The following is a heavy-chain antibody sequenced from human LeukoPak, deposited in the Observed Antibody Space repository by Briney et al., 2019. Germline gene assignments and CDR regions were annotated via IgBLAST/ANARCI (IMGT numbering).Heavy chain of an antibody. V-gene: IGHV3-7*01. CDR3: ARDSFKFDYSIHGDYYYYMDV. D-gene: IGHD4-11*01. J-gene: IGHJ6*03. Sequence: PGGSLRLSCAASGFTFSSYWMNWVRQAPGKGLEWVANIKQDGSVKYYVDSVKGRFTISRDNAKNSLYLQMNSLRAEDTAVYYCARDSFKFDYSIHGDYYYYMDVWGKGTTVTVSS. CDR2: IKQDGSVK. CDR1: GFTFSSYW.